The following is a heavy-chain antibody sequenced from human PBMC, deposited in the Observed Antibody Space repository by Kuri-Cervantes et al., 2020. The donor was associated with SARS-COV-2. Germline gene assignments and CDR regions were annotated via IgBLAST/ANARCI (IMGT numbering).Heavy chain of an antibody. V-gene: IGHV4-59*01. J-gene: IGHJ5*02. D-gene: IGHD3-10*01. CDR2: ISDSGDT. Sequence: SETLSLTCTVSGGSLSGYSWSWIRQPPGKGLEWIAYISDSGDTRSKPSLRSRVTISVDTSKNQFSPKLSSVTAADTAVYYCAREITYYYGSGSMGGWFDPWGQGTLVTVSS. CDR3: AREITYYYGSGSMGGWFDP. CDR1: GGSLSGYS.